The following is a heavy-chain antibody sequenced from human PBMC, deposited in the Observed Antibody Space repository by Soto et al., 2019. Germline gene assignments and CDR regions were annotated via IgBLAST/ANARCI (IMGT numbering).Heavy chain of an antibody. V-gene: IGHV3-53*01. Sequence: EVQLVESGGGLIQPGGSLRLSCAASGFTVSSNYMSWVRQAPGKGLEWVSIIYSGGSTYYADSVKGRFTISRDNSENTLYLQMNSLRAEDTAVYYCASRQRYSGGVDYWGQGTLVTVSS. CDR2: IYSGGST. J-gene: IGHJ4*02. CDR1: GFTVSSNY. CDR3: ASRQRYSGGVDY. D-gene: IGHD2-15*01.